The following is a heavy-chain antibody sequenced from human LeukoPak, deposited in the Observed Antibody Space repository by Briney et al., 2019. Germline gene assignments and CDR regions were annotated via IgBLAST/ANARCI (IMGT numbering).Heavy chain of an antibody. CDR3: ARRGYYTNHIDY. J-gene: IGHJ4*02. V-gene: IGHV4-39*01. D-gene: IGHD3-3*01. CDR2: IYYSGST. CDR1: GGSISSSSYY. Sequence: SETLSLTCTFSGGSISSSSYYWGWIRQPPGKGLEWIGSIYYSGSTYYNPSLKSRVTISVDTSKNQFSLKLSSVTAADTAVYYCARRGYYTNHIDYWGQGTLVTVSS.